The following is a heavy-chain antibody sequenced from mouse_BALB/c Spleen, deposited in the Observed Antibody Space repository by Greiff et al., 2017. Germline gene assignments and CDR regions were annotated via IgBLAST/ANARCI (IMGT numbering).Heavy chain of an antibody. V-gene: IGHV1-5*01. Sequence: VQLQQSGTVLARPGASVKMSCKASGYTFTSYWMHWVKQRPGQGLEWIGAIYPGNSDTSYNQKFKGKAKLTAVTSTSTAYMELSSLTNEDSAVYYGTRSGGNGLYAMDYWGQGTSVTVAS. D-gene: IGHD2-1*01. CDR2: IYPGNSDT. J-gene: IGHJ4*01. CDR3: TRSGGNGLYAMDY. CDR1: GYTFTSYW.